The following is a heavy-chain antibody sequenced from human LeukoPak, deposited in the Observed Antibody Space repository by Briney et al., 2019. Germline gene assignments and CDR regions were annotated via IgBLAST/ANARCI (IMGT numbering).Heavy chain of an antibody. CDR3: ASLGSGSSPIIDFDY. CDR1: GGTFSSYA. CDR2: IIPIFGTA. D-gene: IGHD3-10*01. V-gene: IGHV1-69*13. Sequence: SVKVSCKASGGTFSSYAISWVRQAPGQGLEWMGGIIPIFGTANYAQKFQGRVTITADESTSTAYMELSSLRSEDTAVYYCASLGSGSSPIIDFDYWGQGTLVTVSS. J-gene: IGHJ4*02.